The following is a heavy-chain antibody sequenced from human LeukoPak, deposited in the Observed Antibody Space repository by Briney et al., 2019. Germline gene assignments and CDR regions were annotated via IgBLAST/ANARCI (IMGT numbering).Heavy chain of an antibody. CDR1: GGSFSGYY. J-gene: IGHJ4*02. Sequence: SETLSLTCAVYGGSFSGYYWSWIRQPPGKGLEWIGYIYYTGSTDYNSSLKSRVTLSVDTSQNQFSLKLSSVTAADTAVYYCARRAGDGNAFYEYWGQGTLVTVSS. CDR3: ARRAGDGNAFYEY. CDR2: IYYTGST. D-gene: IGHD3/OR15-3a*01. V-gene: IGHV4-59*01.